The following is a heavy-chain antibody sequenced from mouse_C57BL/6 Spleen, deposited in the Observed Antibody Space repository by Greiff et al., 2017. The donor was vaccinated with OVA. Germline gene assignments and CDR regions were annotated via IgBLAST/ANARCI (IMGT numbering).Heavy chain of an antibody. CDR1: GYTFTSYW. CDR2: IYPGNSDT. J-gene: IGHJ3*01. V-gene: IGHV1-5*01. CDR3: TSPYYGSSYLFAY. D-gene: IGHD1-1*01. Sequence: EVQLQQSGTVLARPGASVKMSCKTSGYTFTSYWMHWVKQRPGQGLEWIGAIYPGNSDTSYNQKFKGKAKLTAVTSASTAYMELSSLTNEDSAVYYCTSPYYGSSYLFAYWGQGTLVTVSA.